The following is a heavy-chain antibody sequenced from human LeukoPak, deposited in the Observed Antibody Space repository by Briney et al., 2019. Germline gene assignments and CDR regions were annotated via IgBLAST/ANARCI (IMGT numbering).Heavy chain of an antibody. CDR3: ARVEQPSGIQGYYYGMDV. Sequence: RERCLGLSGTASGSEFTSNPMGAVSQTPGKGLEWVSAISASGGGTYYADSVKGRFTISRDNAKNSLYLQMNSLRAEDTAVYYCARVEQPSGIQGYYYGMDVWGQGTTVTVSS. D-gene: IGHD5-18*01. V-gene: IGHV3-23*01. CDR1: GSEFTSNP. J-gene: IGHJ6*02. CDR2: ISASGGGT.